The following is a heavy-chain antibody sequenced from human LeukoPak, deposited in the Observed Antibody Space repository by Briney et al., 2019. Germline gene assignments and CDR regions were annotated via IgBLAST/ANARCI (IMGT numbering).Heavy chain of an antibody. CDR3: ARDGGYYGSGSYYNPSY. Sequence: GGSLRLPCAASGFTFSSYAMHWVRQAPGKGLEWVAVISYDGSNKYYADSVKGRFTIPRDDSKNTLYLQMNSLRAEDTAVYYCARDGGYYGSGSYYNPSYWGQGTLVTVSS. D-gene: IGHD3-10*01. V-gene: IGHV3-30-3*01. CDR1: GFTFSSYA. CDR2: ISYDGSNK. J-gene: IGHJ4*02.